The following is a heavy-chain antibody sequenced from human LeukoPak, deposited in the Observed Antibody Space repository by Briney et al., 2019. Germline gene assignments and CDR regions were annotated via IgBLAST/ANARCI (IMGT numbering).Heavy chain of an antibody. V-gene: IGHV4-4*07. Sequence: SETLSLTCTVSGGSIRSYYWNWIRQPAGKGLEWIGRIYTTGITNYNPSLKSRVTMSVDTSKNDFSLKLSSVTAADTAVYYCARGRDWNYWFDAWGQGTLVTVST. CDR1: GGSIRSYY. CDR2: IYTTGIT. J-gene: IGHJ5*02. D-gene: IGHD1-7*01. CDR3: ARGRDWNYWFDA.